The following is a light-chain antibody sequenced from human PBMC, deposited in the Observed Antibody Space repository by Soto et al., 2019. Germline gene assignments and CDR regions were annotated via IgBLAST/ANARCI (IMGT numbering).Light chain of an antibody. V-gene: IGLV1-47*01. CDR2: RNN. Sequence: QSVLTQPPSASGTPGQRVTISCSGSSSNIGSNYVYWYQQLPGTAPKVLIYRNNQRPSGVPDRFSGSKSGTSASLAISGLRSEDEADYYCAAWEDSLSGWVFGGGTKVTVL. CDR1: SSNIGSNY. J-gene: IGLJ3*02. CDR3: AAWEDSLSGWV.